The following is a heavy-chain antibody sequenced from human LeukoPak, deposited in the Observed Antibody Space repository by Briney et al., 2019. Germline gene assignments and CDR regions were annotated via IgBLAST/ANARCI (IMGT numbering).Heavy chain of an antibody. V-gene: IGHV3-21*01. CDR1: GFTFSSYS. CDR2: ISSSSSYI. J-gene: IGHJ4*02. Sequence: GGSLRLSCAASGFTFSSYSMNWVRQAPGKGLELVSSISSSSSYIYCADSVKGRFTISRDNAKNSLYLQMNSLRAEDTAVYYCARWASSSSLFDYWGQGTLVTVSS. CDR3: ARWASSSSLFDY. D-gene: IGHD6-6*01.